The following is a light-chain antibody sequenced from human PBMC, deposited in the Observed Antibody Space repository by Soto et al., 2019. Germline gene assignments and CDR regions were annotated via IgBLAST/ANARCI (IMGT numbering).Light chain of an antibody. Sequence: DIQMTQSPSTLSASVGDRVTITCRASQNINNWLAWYQQKPGKAPKLLISKTSNLESGVPSRFSGSGSGTEFSLTISSLQPDDFATYYCQQYKSFSLTFGGGTKVDIK. CDR3: QQYKSFSLT. V-gene: IGKV1-5*03. CDR2: KTS. CDR1: QNINNW. J-gene: IGKJ4*01.